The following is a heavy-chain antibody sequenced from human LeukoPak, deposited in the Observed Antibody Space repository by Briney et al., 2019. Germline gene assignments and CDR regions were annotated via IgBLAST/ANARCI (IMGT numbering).Heavy chain of an antibody. CDR2: ISSNGDFT. D-gene: IGHD2-15*01. CDR3: ARVKRDCSGGTCYSYDY. CDR1: RFTFNTYA. Sequence: GGSLRLSCVASRFTFNTYAVNWVRQAPGKGLEWVSAISSNGDFTYYADSVRGRFTTSRDNSKNTVFLQMNGLRAEDTAVYYCARVKRDCSGGTCYSYDYWGQGTLVTVSS. V-gene: IGHV3-23*01. J-gene: IGHJ4*02.